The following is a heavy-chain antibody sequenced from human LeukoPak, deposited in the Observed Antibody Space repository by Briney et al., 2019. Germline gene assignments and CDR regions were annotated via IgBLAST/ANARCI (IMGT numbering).Heavy chain of an antibody. CDR1: GFTFSNYY. J-gene: IGHJ4*02. CDR2: ISGSGGVI. CDR3: AADITGYFDY. Sequence: SGGSLRLSCEASGFTFSNYYMTWVRQAPGRGLESLLYISGSGGVIYYADSVKGRFTISRDNAKNSLYLQMNSLRAEDTAVYHCAADITGYFDYWGQGALVTVSS. V-gene: IGHV3-11*01. D-gene: IGHD2-8*02.